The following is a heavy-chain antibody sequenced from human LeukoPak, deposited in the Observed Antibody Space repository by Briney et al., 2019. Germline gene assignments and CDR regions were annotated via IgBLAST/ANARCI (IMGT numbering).Heavy chain of an antibody. Sequence: PGGSLRLSCAASGFTFSSYGMHWVRQAPGKGLEWVAFIRYDGSNKYYADSVKGRFTISRDNSKNTLYLQMNSLRAEDTAVYYCAKDTMITLSSGWPVGALGDAFDIWDQGTMVTVSS. CDR2: IRYDGSNK. J-gene: IGHJ3*02. CDR1: GFTFSSYG. V-gene: IGHV3-30*02. D-gene: IGHD6-19*01. CDR3: AKDTMITLSSGWPVGALGDAFDI.